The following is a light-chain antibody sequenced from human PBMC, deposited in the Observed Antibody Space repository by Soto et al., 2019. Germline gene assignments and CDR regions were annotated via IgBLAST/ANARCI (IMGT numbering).Light chain of an antibody. CDR2: KVS. V-gene: IGKV2-30*01. CDR1: QSLVYGDANTY. J-gene: IGKJ1*01. CDR3: MQGTHWPPT. Sequence: DVVMNQSPLSLPVTLGQPASISCRSSQSLVYGDANTYLNWFQQRPGQSPRRLIYKVSNRDSGVPDRFSGSGSGTDFTLKISRVEAEDVGVYYCMQGTHWPPTFGQGTKVDIK.